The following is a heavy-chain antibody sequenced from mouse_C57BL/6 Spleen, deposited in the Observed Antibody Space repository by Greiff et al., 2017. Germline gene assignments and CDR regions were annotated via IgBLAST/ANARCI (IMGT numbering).Heavy chain of an antibody. V-gene: IGHV1-82*01. CDR3: ARHPIVTTDAMDY. D-gene: IGHD2-5*01. Sequence: QVQLQQSGPELVKPGASVKISCKASGYAFSSSWMNWVKQRPGKGLEWIGRIYPGDGDTNYNGKFKGKATLTADKSSSTAYMQLSSLTSEDSAVYFCARHPIVTTDAMDYWGQGTSVTVSS. CDR1: GYAFSSSW. J-gene: IGHJ4*01. CDR2: IYPGDGDT.